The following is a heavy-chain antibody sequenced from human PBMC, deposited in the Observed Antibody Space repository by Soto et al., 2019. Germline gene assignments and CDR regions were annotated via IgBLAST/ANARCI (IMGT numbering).Heavy chain of an antibody. Sequence: PSETLSLTCSVSGYSIDRGYYWGWIRQAPERGLEWIGSISHRGATSYTPSLKSRAIISLDTSNNQFTLRLTSVTVADTATYYCVRYEYDSSGHDDEHWGQELWSPSPQ. V-gene: IGHV4-38-2*02. CDR1: GYSIDRGYY. CDR3: VRYEYDSSGHDDEH. CDR2: ISHRGAT. D-gene: IGHD3-22*01. J-gene: IGHJ4*01.